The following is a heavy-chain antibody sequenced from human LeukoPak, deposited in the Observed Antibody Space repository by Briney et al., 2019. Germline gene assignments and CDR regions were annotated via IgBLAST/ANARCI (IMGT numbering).Heavy chain of an antibody. D-gene: IGHD2-2*01. Sequence: GASVKVSCKASGYTFTSYDINWVRQATGQGLEWMGWISAYNGNTRYAQKLQGRVTMTTDSSTSTAYMELRSLRSDDTAVYYCARGPIIDIVVIPAAADYYHMDVWGKGTTVTVSS. CDR3: ARGPIIDIVVIPAAADYYHMDV. CDR2: ISAYNGNT. J-gene: IGHJ6*03. V-gene: IGHV1-18*01. CDR1: GYTFTSYD.